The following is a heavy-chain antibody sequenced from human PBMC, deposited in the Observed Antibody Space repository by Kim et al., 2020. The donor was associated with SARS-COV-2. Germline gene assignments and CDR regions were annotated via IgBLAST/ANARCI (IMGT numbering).Heavy chain of an antibody. CDR3: ARSMVDGGRWFDP. J-gene: IGHJ5*02. D-gene: IGHD2-15*01. CDR1: GGSFSGYY. CDR2: INHSGST. V-gene: IGHV4-34*01. Sequence: SETLSLTCAVYGGSFSGYYWSWIRQPPGKGLEWIGEINHSGSTNYNPSLKSRVTISVDTSKNQFSLKLSSVTAADTAVYYCARSMVDGGRWFDPWGQGTLVTVSS.